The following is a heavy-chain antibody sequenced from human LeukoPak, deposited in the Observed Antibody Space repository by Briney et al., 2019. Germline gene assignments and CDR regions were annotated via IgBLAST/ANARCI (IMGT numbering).Heavy chain of an antibody. J-gene: IGHJ4*02. V-gene: IGHV4-34*01. CDR3: ARGRAAMARPFDY. D-gene: IGHD5-18*01. CDR2: INHSGST. CDR1: GGSFSGNY. Sequence: PSETLSLTCAVYGGSFSGNYWSWIRQPPGKGLEWIGEINHSGSTNYNPSLKSRVTISVDTSKNQFSLKLSSVTAADTAVYYCARGRAAMARPFDYWGQGTLVTVSS.